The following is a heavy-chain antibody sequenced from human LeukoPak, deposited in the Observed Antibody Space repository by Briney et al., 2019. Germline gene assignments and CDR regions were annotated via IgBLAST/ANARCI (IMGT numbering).Heavy chain of an antibody. CDR2: VSFDGNTT. Sequence: GGSLRLSCAASGFTFRNYAMYWVRQAPGRGLEWAAVVSFDGNTTFYSDSVKGRFAISRDDSKNTLYLEMNSLRPEDTAVYYCARFRAATTRFDYWGQGTLVTVSS. D-gene: IGHD1/OR15-1a*01. CDR3: ARFRAATTRFDY. J-gene: IGHJ4*02. V-gene: IGHV3-30*09. CDR1: GFTFRNYA.